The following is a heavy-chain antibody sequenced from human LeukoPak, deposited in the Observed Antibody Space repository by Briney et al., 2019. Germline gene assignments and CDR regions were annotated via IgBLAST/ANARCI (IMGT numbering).Heavy chain of an antibody. D-gene: IGHD6-19*01. CDR3: ARAPRIAVAGTLKYNWFDP. CDR1: GYTFTGYY. CDR2: INPNSGGT. Sequence: ASVKVSCKASGYTFTGYYMHWVRQAPGQGLEWMGWINPNSGGTNYAQKFQGRVTMTRDTSISTAYMELSRLRSDDTAVYYCARAPRIAVAGTLKYNWFDPWGQGTPVTVSS. J-gene: IGHJ5*02. V-gene: IGHV1-2*02.